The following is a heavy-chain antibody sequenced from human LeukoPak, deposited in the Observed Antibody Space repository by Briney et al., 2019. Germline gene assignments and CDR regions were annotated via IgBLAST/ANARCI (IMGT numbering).Heavy chain of an antibody. V-gene: IGHV3-23*01. CDR2: ISGSGGST. D-gene: IGHD3-22*01. J-gene: IGHJ4*02. CDR1: GFTFSSYA. Sequence: GGSLRLSCAASGFTFSSYAMSWVRQDPGKGLEWVSAISGSGGSTYYADSVKGRFTISRDNSKNTLYLQMNSLRAEDTAVYYCAKDSMIVVVYYFDYWGQGTLVTVSS. CDR3: AKDSMIVVVYYFDY.